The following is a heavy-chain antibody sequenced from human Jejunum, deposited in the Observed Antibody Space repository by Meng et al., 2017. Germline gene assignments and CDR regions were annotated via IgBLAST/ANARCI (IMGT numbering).Heavy chain of an antibody. V-gene: IGHV2-5*08. CDR2: INYDESN. D-gene: IGHD5-18*01. CDR3: AHTGYNYGNHFDY. Sequence: VMTTPSLTLSLTCDVFAGPSSGWCGSWIRQPPGKGLEWIALINYDESNSYSPSLKSRLTISEDTSKNQVFLTVTTMDPVDTAAYYCAHTGYNYGNHFDYWGQGTLVTVSS. J-gene: IGHJ4*02. CDR1: VFAGPSSGWC.